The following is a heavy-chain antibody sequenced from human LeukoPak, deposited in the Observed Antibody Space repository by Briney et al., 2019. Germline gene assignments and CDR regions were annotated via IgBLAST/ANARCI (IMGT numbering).Heavy chain of an antibody. D-gene: IGHD3-22*01. CDR3: AKVHDSSGLFDY. V-gene: IGHV3-23*01. Sequence: GGSLRLSCAASGFTFSSYGMSGVRQAPGKGLEWVSAISGSGGSTYYADSVKGRFTISRDNSKNTLYLQMNSLRAEDTAVYYCAKVHDSSGLFDYWGQGTLVTVSS. CDR1: GFTFSSYG. J-gene: IGHJ4*02. CDR2: ISGSGGST.